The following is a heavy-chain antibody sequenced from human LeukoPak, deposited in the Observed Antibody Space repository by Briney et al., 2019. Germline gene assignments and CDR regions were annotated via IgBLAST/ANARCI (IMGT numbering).Heavy chain of an antibody. J-gene: IGHJ4*02. CDR3: ARLTSGHGESDY. CDR1: GGSISSSSYY. D-gene: IGHD5-12*01. V-gene: IGHV4-39*01. Sequence: SETLSLTCTVSGGSISSSSYYWGWIRQPPGKGLEWIGSIYYSGSTYYNPSLKSRVTISVDTSKNQFSLKLSSVTAADTAVYYCARLTSGHGESDYWGQGTLVTVSS. CDR2: IYYSGST.